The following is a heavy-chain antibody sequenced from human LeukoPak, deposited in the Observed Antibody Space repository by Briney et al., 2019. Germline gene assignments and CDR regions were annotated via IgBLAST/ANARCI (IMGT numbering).Heavy chain of an antibody. Sequence: PSETLSLTCTVSGGSISISSYYWGWIRQPPAKGLEWIGYIYYSGSTNYNPSLKSRVTISVDTSKNQFSLKLSSVTAADTAVYYCAREWAISEWAFDIWGQGTMVTVSS. CDR2: IYYSGST. J-gene: IGHJ3*02. V-gene: IGHV4-61*01. CDR1: GGSISISSYY. CDR3: AREWAISEWAFDI. D-gene: IGHD3-3*01.